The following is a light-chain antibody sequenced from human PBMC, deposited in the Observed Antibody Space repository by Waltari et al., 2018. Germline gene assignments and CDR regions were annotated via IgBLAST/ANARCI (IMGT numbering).Light chain of an antibody. CDR2: EDN. Sequence: SYDLTHPPSVSVSPGQTARNTCSGDALPKKSAYWYQQKSGQAPVLVIYEDNKRPSGIPERFSGSSSGTMATLTITGAQADDDSDYYCYSTDSTGIHRGVFGGGTKLTVL. V-gene: IGLV3-10*01. CDR1: ALPKKS. J-gene: IGLJ3*02. CDR3: YSTDSTGIHRGV.